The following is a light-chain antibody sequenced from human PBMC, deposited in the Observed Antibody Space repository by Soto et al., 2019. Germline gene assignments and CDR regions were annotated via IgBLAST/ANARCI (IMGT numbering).Light chain of an antibody. CDR2: AAS. V-gene: IGKV3-15*01. CDR3: QQYYDWPIT. Sequence: IVLTHSPATLSFSPGEIATLSFRASQGISSLLAWYQQKPGQAPRLLIYAASTRATGIPARFSGSGSGADFTLTISSLQSEDFAVYYCQQYYDWPITFGQGTRLEIK. J-gene: IGKJ5*01. CDR1: QGISSL.